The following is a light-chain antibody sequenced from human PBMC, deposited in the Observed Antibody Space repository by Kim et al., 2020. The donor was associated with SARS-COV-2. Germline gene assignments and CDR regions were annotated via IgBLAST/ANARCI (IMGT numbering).Light chain of an antibody. CDR3: QQYDNLPLT. CDR1: QDISNY. J-gene: IGKJ4*01. V-gene: IGKV1-33*01. CDR2: DAS. Sequence: DIQMTQSPSSLSASVGDRVTITCQASQDISNYLNWYQQKSVKAPKLLIYDASNLETGVPSRFSGSGSGTDFTFTISSLQPEDIATYYCQQYDNLPLTFGGGTKVDIK.